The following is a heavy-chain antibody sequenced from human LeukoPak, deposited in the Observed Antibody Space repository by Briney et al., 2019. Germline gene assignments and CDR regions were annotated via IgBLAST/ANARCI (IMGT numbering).Heavy chain of an antibody. CDR2: IYYSGST. D-gene: IGHD5-18*01. CDR1: GGSISSYY. Sequence: SETLSLTCTVSGGSISSYYWGWIRQPPGKGLEWIGSIYYSGSTYYNPSLKSRVTISVDTSKNQFSLKLSSVTAADTAVYYCARVVDTAMVLFDYWGQGTLVTVSS. J-gene: IGHJ4*02. CDR3: ARVVDTAMVLFDY. V-gene: IGHV4-39*01.